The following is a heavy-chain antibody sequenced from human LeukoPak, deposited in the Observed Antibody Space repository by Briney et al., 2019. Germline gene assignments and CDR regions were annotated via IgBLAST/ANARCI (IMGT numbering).Heavy chain of an antibody. V-gene: IGHV3-7*01. J-gene: IGHJ6*03. CDR1: GFTFSSYG. CDR2: IDQDGSEK. Sequence: GGSLRLSCAASGFTFSSYGMHWVRQAPGKGLEWVANIDQDGSEKYYVDSVKGRFSISRDNAKNSVYLQMNSLRAEDTAVYYCARVIEGTSTGAPGYHFYYYYMDVWGKGTTVTVSS. D-gene: IGHD3-16*02. CDR3: ARVIEGTSTGAPGYHFYYYYMDV.